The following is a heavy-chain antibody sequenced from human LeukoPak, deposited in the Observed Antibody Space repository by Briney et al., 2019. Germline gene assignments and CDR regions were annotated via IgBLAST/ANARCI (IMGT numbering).Heavy chain of an antibody. V-gene: IGHV3-23*01. D-gene: IGHD6-19*01. CDR1: GFTFSSYA. CDR3: ANGISVAANWFDP. J-gene: IGHJ5*02. CDR2: ISGSGGST. Sequence: GGSLRLSCAASGFTFSSYAMSWVRQAPGKGLEWVSAISGSGGSTYYADSVKGRFTISRDNFKNTLYLQMNSLRADDTAVYFCANGISVAANWFDPWGQGTLVIVSS.